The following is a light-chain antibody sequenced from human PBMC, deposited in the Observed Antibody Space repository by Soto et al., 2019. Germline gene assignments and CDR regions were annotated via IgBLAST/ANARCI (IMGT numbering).Light chain of an antibody. V-gene: IGKV1-5*01. Sequence: DIQMTQSPSTLSASVGDRVTITCRASQSISSGLAWYQQKPGKAPKLLIYDASSLESGVPSRFSGSGSGTEFTLTISSLQPDDFATYSCQQYNSYSPYTFGQGTKLEIK. CDR3: QQYNSYSPYT. CDR1: QSISSG. CDR2: DAS. J-gene: IGKJ2*01.